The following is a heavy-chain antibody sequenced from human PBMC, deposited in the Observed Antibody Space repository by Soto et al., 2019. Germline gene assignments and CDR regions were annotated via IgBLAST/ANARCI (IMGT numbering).Heavy chain of an antibody. CDR2: IYSGGST. CDR1: GFTVSSTY. Sequence: VQLVETGGGLIQPGGSLRLSCAASGFTVSSTYMSWVRQAPGKGLEWVSVIYSGGSTYYADSVKGRFTISRDNSKNTLYLQMNSLRAEDTAVYYCAREDGFWSGYKYWGQGTLVTVSS. V-gene: IGHV3-53*02. D-gene: IGHD3-3*01. J-gene: IGHJ4*02. CDR3: AREDGFWSGYKY.